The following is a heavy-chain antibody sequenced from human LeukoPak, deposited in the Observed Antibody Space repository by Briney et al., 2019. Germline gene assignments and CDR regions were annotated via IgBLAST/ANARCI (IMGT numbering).Heavy chain of an antibody. CDR2: IYTSGST. Sequence: SETLSLTCTVSGGSISSGSYYWSWIRQPAGKGLEWIGRIYTSGSTNYNPSLKSRVTISVDTSKNQFSLKLSSVTAADTAVYFCARQPGGEMANALDYWGQGTLVTVSS. V-gene: IGHV4-61*02. CDR3: ARQPGGEMANALDY. CDR1: GGSISSGSYY. D-gene: IGHD5-24*01. J-gene: IGHJ4*02.